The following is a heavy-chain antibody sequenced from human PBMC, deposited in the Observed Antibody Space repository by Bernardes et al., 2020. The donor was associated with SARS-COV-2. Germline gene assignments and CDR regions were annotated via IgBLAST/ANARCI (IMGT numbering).Heavy chain of an antibody. CDR2: IYTSGST. CDR1: GGSISSYY. CDR3: ARVEQHYYYYYGMDV. D-gene: IGHD6-13*01. Sequence: PSLTCTVSGGSISSYYWSWIRQPAGKGLEWIGRIYTSGSTNYNPSLKSRVTMSVDTSKNQFSLKLSSVTAADTAVYYCARVEQHYYYYYGMDVWGQGTTVTVSS. J-gene: IGHJ6*02. V-gene: IGHV4-4*07.